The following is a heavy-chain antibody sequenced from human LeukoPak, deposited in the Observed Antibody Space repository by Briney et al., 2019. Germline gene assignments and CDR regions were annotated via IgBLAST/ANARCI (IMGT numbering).Heavy chain of an antibody. CDR2: VYTSGTT. J-gene: IGHJ4*02. D-gene: IGHD6-13*01. CDR1: GGAITGYY. Sequence: MTSETLSLTCTVSGGAITGYYWSWTRQPAGKGLEWIGRVYTSGTTNSNPSLKSRVTMSLDTSKNQFSLKLSSVTAADTAVYYCARGGSSWQSFDYWGQGTLVTVSS. V-gene: IGHV4-4*07. CDR3: ARGGSSWQSFDY.